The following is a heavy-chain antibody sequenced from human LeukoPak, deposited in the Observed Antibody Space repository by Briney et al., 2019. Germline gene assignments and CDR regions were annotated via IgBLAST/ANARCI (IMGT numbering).Heavy chain of an antibody. Sequence: GRSLRLSCAASGFTFSSFGMHWVRQAPGKGLEWVTVISYDGSNKYYADSVKGRFTISRDNSKNTLYLQMNSLRAEDTAVYYCAKRGYSGYDYNFDYWGQGTLVTVSS. CDR1: GFTFSSFG. J-gene: IGHJ4*02. V-gene: IGHV3-30*18. CDR2: ISYDGSNK. CDR3: AKRGYSGYDYNFDY. D-gene: IGHD5-12*01.